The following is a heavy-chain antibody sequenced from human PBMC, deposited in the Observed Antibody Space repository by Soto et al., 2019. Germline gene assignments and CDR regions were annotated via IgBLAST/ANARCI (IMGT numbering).Heavy chain of an antibody. V-gene: IGHV1-3*01. D-gene: IGHD6-13*01. Sequence: ASVKVSCKASGYTFTSYAMHWVRQAPGQRLEWMGWINAGNGNTKYSQKFQGRVTITRDTSASTAYMELSSLRSEDTAVYYCVAAASSTRIKEKYHYYGMDVWGQGTTVTVSS. CDR1: GYTFTSYA. CDR2: INAGNGNT. CDR3: VAAASSTRIKEKYHYYGMDV. J-gene: IGHJ6*02.